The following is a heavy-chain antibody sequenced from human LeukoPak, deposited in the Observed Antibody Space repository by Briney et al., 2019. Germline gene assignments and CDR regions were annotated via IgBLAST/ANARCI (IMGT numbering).Heavy chain of an antibody. D-gene: IGHD3-9*01. CDR3: AREWVDYDILAGYYVWSKRFDY. J-gene: IGHJ4*02. Sequence: GASVKVSCKASGYIFTSFYMHWVRQAPGQGLEWMGIINPSGGNTGYAQKFQGRVTMTRDTSTSTVYMELSSLRSEDTAVYYCAREWVDYDILAGYYVWSKRFDYWGQGTLVTVSS. CDR2: INPSGGNT. V-gene: IGHV1-46*01. CDR1: GYIFTSFY.